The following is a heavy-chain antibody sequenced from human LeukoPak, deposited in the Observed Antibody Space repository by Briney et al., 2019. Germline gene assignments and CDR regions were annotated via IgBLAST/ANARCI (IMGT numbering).Heavy chain of an antibody. CDR3: ARLGEYYYDSSGYYPNWFDP. Sequence: AASVKVSCKASGGTFSSYAISWVRQAPGQGLEWMGRIIPILGIANYAQKFQGRVTITADKSTSTAYMELSSLRSEDTAVYYCARLGEYYYDSSGYYPNWFDPWGQGTLVTVSS. D-gene: IGHD3-22*01. V-gene: IGHV1-69*04. J-gene: IGHJ5*02. CDR1: GGTFSSYA. CDR2: IIPILGIA.